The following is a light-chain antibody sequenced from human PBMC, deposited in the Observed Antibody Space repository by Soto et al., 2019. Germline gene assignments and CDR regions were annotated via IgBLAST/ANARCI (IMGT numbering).Light chain of an antibody. V-gene: IGLV7-46*01. CDR1: AGPVTSRHY. CDR3: SLSYSGVRV. J-gene: IGLJ3*02. Sequence: QAVVTQEPSLTVSPGGTVTLTCASSAGPVTSRHYPYWFQQKPGQAPRALIYDTSNKHPWTPARFSGSLLWGTPALILSGAQPEDEADYYCSLSYSGVRVFGGGTKLTVL. CDR2: DTS.